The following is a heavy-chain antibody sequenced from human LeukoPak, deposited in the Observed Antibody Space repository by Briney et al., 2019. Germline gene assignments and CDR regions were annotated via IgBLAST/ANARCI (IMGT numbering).Heavy chain of an antibody. V-gene: IGHV1-2*02. CDR2: INPNSGDT. D-gene: IGHD3-10*01. Sequence: ASVKVSCKASGYTFTGYYMHWVRQAPGQGLEWMGWINPNSGDTNYAQKFQGRVTMTRDTSISTAYMELSRLRSDDTAVYYCARGAPLLLWFGELSYYYYYGMDVWGQGTTVTVSS. J-gene: IGHJ6*02. CDR3: ARGAPLLLWFGELSYYYYYGMDV. CDR1: GYTFTGYY.